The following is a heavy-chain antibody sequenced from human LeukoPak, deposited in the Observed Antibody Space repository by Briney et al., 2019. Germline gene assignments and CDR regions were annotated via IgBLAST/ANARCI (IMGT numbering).Heavy chain of an antibody. CDR2: ISSSSSTI. CDR1: RFTFSSYS. V-gene: IGHV3-48*04. CDR3: ARVTSSIWYGADY. Sequence: GGSLRLSCAASRFTFSSYSMNWVRQAPGKGLEWVSYISSSSSTIYYADSVKGRFTISRDNAKNSLLLQMNSLRAEDTAFYYCARVTSSIWYGADYWGQGTLVTVSS. J-gene: IGHJ4*02. D-gene: IGHD6-13*01.